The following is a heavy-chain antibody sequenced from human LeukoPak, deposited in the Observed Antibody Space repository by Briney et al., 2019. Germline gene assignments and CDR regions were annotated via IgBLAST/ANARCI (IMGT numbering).Heavy chain of an antibody. Sequence: ASVKVSCKASGYTFTNYAISWVRQAPGQGLEWMGWISAYNGNTDYPQKLRGRVTMTTDTSTSTAYMELRSLRSDDTAVYYCARDRLGVGATSGWLDYWGQGTLVTVSS. V-gene: IGHV1-18*01. CDR1: GYTFTNYA. CDR2: ISAYNGNT. CDR3: ARDRLGVGATSGWLDY. D-gene: IGHD1-26*01. J-gene: IGHJ4*02.